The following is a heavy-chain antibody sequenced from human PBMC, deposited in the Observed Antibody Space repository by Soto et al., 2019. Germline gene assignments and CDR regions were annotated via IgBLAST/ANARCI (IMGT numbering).Heavy chain of an antibody. CDR1: GFTFSSYG. Sequence: QVQLVESGGGVVQPGRSQRLSCAASGFTFSSYGMHWVRQAPGKGLEWVAVISYDGSDKYYADSVKGRFTISRDNSKNTLYLQMNSLRAEDTAVYYCTVLEGGFDIWGQGTMVTVSS. J-gene: IGHJ3*02. CDR3: TVLEGGFDI. D-gene: IGHD2-15*01. CDR2: ISYDGSDK. V-gene: IGHV3-30*03.